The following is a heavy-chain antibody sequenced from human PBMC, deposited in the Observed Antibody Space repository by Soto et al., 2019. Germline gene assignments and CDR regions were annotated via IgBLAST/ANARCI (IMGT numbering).Heavy chain of an antibody. Sequence: QPGGSLRLSCAASGFTFSSYAMNWVRRAPGKRLEWVSVINNSGGETYYADSVKGRFTISRDNSKNTLFLQMNSLRAEDTAVYYCAKGQSNAAAVRTNFDCWGQGTLVTVSS. CDR2: INNSGGET. V-gene: IGHV3-23*01. CDR1: GFTFSSYA. CDR3: AKGQSNAAAVRTNFDC. D-gene: IGHD6-13*01. J-gene: IGHJ4*02.